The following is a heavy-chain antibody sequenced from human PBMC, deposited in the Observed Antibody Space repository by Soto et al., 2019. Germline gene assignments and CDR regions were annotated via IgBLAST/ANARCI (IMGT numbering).Heavy chain of an antibody. CDR1: GGNFNSYT. J-gene: IGHJ4*02. CDR2: IIPLLDMS. CDR3: AVLLHHFDS. D-gene: IGHD2-15*01. V-gene: IGHV1-69*02. Sequence: QVQLVQSGSEVKKPGSSVKVSCQASGGNFNSYTISWVRQAPGQGLEWMGRIIPLLDMSNYAQKFQDRVTITADKSTRTAYMELRSLRCDDTAVYYCAVLLHHFDSWGQGTLVTVSS.